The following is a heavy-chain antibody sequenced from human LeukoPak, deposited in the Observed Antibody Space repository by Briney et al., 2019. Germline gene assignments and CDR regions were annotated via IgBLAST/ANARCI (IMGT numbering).Heavy chain of an antibody. CDR1: GFTFSSFA. D-gene: IGHD3-16*02. Sequence: GGPLRLSCVASGFTFSSFAMNWVRQAPGKGLEWVSVISGNGGVTYYADSVKGRFTISRDNSKNTLYLQMNSLRAEDTAVYYCAKEANYVWGTYRYTLFDYWGQGTLVTVSS. V-gene: IGHV3-23*01. J-gene: IGHJ4*02. CDR3: AKEANYVWGTYRYTLFDY. CDR2: ISGNGGVT.